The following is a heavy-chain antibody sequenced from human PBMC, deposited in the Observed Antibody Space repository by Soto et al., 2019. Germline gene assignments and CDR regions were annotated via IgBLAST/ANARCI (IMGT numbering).Heavy chain of an antibody. D-gene: IGHD1-1*01. J-gene: IGHJ4*02. CDR3: AKSMYHWNDGFFVY. Sequence: QVQLVESGGGVVQPGRSLRLSCAASGFTFSSYGMHWVRQAPGKGLEWVAIISYDGINKYYANSVKGRFTISRDNSKNTLYLQMNRLRAEDTAVYYCAKSMYHWNDGFFVYWGQGTLVTVSS. V-gene: IGHV3-30*18. CDR2: ISYDGINK. CDR1: GFTFSSYG.